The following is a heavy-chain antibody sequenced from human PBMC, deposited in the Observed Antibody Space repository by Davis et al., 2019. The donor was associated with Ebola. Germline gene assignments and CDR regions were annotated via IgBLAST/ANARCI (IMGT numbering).Heavy chain of an antibody. D-gene: IGHD1-26*01. J-gene: IGHJ6*03. V-gene: IGHV3-48*04. CDR2: ISSSSSTI. Sequence: GESLKISCAASGFTFSNAWMSWVRQAPGKGLEWVSYISSSSSTIYYADSVKSRFTISRDNAKNSLYLQMNSLRAEDTAVYYCARSLVGATTNYYYYYMDVWGKGTTVTVSS. CDR1: GFTFSNAW. CDR3: ARSLVGATTNYYYYYMDV.